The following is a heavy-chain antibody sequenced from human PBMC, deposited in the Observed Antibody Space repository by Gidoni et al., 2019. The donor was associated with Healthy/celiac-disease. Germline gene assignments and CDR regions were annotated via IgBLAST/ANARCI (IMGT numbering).Heavy chain of an antibody. CDR1: GFTFSSYG. CDR3: ANGDILTPGV. Sequence: QVQLVESGGGGVQPGRSLRLSCAAAGFTFSSYGMHWGRQAPGKGLEWVAVISYDGSNKYYSDSVKGRFTISRDNSKNTLYLQMNSLRAEDTAVYYCANGDILTPGVWGKGTTVTVSS. D-gene: IGHD3-9*01. J-gene: IGHJ6*04. CDR2: ISYDGSNK. V-gene: IGHV3-30*18.